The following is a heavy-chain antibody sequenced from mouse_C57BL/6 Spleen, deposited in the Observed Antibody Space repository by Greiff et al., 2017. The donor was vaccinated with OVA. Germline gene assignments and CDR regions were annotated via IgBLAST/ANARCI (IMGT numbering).Heavy chain of an antibody. V-gene: IGHV1-82*01. Sequence: QVQLQQSGPELVKPGASVKISCKASGYAFSSSWMNWVKQRPGKGLEWIGRIYPGDGDTNYNGKFKGKATLTADKSSSTAYMQLSSLTSEDSAVYFCAAYYSNYESWFAYWGQGTLVTVSA. CDR3: AAYYSNYESWFAY. J-gene: IGHJ3*01. D-gene: IGHD2-5*01. CDR1: GYAFSSSW. CDR2: IYPGDGDT.